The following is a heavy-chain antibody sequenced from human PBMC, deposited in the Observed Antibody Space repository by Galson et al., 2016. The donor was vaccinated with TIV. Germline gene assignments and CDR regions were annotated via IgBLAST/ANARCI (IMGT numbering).Heavy chain of an antibody. D-gene: IGHD2-21*01. J-gene: IGHJ6*02. CDR3: ARERRHCGNECYLYYYCGMDV. V-gene: IGHV3-66*02. CDR2: IYSGGST. Sequence: SLRLSCAASGFIVSSNYMTWVRQAPGKGLEWVSLIYSGGSTSYADSVKGRFTISRDNSKNTVYLQMNRVRAEDTAIYYCARERRHCGNECYLYYYCGMDVWGQGTAVTVSS. CDR1: GFIVSSNY.